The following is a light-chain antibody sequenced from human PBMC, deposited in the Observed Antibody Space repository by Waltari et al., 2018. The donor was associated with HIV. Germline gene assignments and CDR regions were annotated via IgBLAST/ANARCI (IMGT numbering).Light chain of an antibody. Sequence: DIQMTQSPASLSASVGDRVTITCRASQGITNYLAWYQQKPGKVPKLLIYAAGTLQSGVPSRFRGSGSGTDFTLTISSLQPEDVATYSCQHYNSAPRTFGQGTKVDIK. J-gene: IGKJ1*01. CDR3: QHYNSAPRT. V-gene: IGKV1-27*01. CDR1: QGITNY. CDR2: AAG.